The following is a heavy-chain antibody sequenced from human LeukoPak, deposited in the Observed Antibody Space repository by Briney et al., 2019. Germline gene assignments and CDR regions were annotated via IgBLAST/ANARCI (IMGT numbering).Heavy chain of an antibody. V-gene: IGHV3-30-3*01. Sequence: GRSLRLSCAASGFTFSSYAMHWVSQAQGKGLEWVAVISYDGSNKYYADSVKGRFTISRDNSKNTLYLQMNSLRAEDTAVYYCARDLITMVRGDMFYYYYGMDVWGQGTTVTVSS. CDR1: GFTFSSYA. D-gene: IGHD3-10*01. CDR2: ISYDGSNK. CDR3: ARDLITMVRGDMFYYYYGMDV. J-gene: IGHJ6*02.